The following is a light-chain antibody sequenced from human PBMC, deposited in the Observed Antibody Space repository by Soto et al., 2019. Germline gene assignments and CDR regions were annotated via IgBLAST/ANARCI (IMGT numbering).Light chain of an antibody. Sequence: EIDLTQSPATLSFSPGERATLSCRASQTVGSYLAWFRQTPGQAPRLLIYDTSIRATGIPARFSGSGSGTDFTLTIRSLAAEDVAVYYCQQRSDWPPTFGQGTKVDSK. CDR2: DTS. J-gene: IGKJ1*01. V-gene: IGKV3-11*01. CDR3: QQRSDWPPT. CDR1: QTVGSY.